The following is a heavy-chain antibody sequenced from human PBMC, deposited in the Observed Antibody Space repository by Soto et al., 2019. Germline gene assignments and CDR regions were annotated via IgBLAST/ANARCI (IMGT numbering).Heavy chain of an antibody. Sequence: SETLSLTCAVYGGSFSGYYWSWIRQPPGKGLEWIGEINHSGSTNYNPSLKSRVTISVDTSKNQFSLKLSSVTAADTAVYYCARRSLGGFAPWAQGTRVTVSS. J-gene: IGHJ5*02. CDR1: GGSFSGYY. D-gene: IGHD2-15*01. V-gene: IGHV4-34*01. CDR2: INHSGST. CDR3: ARRSLGGFAP.